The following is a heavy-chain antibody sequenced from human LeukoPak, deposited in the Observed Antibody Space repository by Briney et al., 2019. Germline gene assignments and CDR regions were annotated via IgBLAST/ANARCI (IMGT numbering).Heavy chain of an antibody. CDR2: INPNSGGT. V-gene: IGHV1-2*02. D-gene: IGHD5-18*01. CDR3: ARGYRGIQLWGHYYYMDV. Sequence: ASVKVSCKASGYTFTGYYMHWVRQAPGQGLEWMGWINPNSGGTNYAQKFQGRVTMTRDTSISTAYMELGRLRSDDTAVYYCARGYRGIQLWGHYYYMDVWGKGTTVTVSS. CDR1: GYTFTGYY. J-gene: IGHJ6*03.